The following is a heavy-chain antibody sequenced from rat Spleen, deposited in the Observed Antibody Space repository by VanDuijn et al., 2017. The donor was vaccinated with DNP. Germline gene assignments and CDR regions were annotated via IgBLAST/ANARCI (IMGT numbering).Heavy chain of an antibody. CDR2: LSYNGGTP. V-gene: IGHV5-7*01. D-gene: IGHD1-4*01. J-gene: IGHJ2*01. CDR1: GFTFSDYY. Sequence: EVQLVESGGGLVQPGRSLKLSCAASGFTFSDYYMAWVRQAPAKGLEWVATLSYNGGTPYYRDSVRGRFTISRDNAKSTLYLQMDSLRSDDTATYYCASRPPPTRGPFDYWGQGVTVTVSS. CDR3: ASRPPPTRGPFDY.